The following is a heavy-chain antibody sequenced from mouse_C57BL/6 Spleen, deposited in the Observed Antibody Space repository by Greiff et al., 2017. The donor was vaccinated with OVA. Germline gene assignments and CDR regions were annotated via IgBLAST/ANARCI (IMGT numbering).Heavy chain of an antibody. CDR1: GYSFTGYY. Sequence: VQLQQSGPELVKPGASVKISCKASGYSFTGYYMNWVKQSPEKSLEWIGEINPSTGGTTYNQKFKAKATLTVDKSSSTAYMQLKSLTSEDSAVYYCARREGLRGYAMDYWGQGTSVTVSS. J-gene: IGHJ4*01. CDR3: ARREGLRGYAMDY. V-gene: IGHV1-42*01. CDR2: INPSTGGT.